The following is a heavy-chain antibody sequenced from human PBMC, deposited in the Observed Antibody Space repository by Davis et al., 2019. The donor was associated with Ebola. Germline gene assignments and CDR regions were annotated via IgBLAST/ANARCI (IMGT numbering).Heavy chain of an antibody. CDR2: IYYSGIT. D-gene: IGHD3-10*01. V-gene: IGHV4-59*08. J-gene: IGHJ5*02. CDR3: ARLYYGSGSYYNWFDP. CDR1: GGSISNYY. Sequence: SETLSLTCSVSGGSISNYYWSWIRQPPRKGLEWIGSIYYSGITYYNPSLKSRVTISVDTSKNQVSLKLSSVTAADTAVYYCARLYYGSGSYYNWFDPWGQGTLVTVSS.